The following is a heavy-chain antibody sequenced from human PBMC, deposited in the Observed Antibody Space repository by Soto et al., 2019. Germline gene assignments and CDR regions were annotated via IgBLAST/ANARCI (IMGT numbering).Heavy chain of an antibody. Sequence: GGSLRLSCAASGFPFSDFYMTWIRRAPGRGLQCLSYISGRGGTIYYADSVKGRFTISRDNAKNSLDLQMDGLRGDDTGVYYCARTTWELGVRFDYWGQGALVTVSS. J-gene: IGHJ4*02. CDR3: ARTTWELGVRFDY. CDR2: ISGRGGTI. CDR1: GFPFSDFY. V-gene: IGHV3-11*01. D-gene: IGHD1-26*01.